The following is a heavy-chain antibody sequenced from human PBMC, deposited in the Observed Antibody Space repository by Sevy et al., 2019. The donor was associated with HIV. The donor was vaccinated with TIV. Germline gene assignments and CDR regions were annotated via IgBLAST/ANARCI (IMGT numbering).Heavy chain of an antibody. Sequence: GGSLRLSCAASGFTFSNAWMSWVRQAPGKGLEWVGRIKSKTDGGTTDYAAPVKGRFTISRDDSKNTLYLQMNSLKTEDTAVYYCTTDAYYDWRYYYYYMDVWGKGTTVTVSS. D-gene: IGHD3-22*01. CDR2: IKSKTDGGTT. J-gene: IGHJ6*03. CDR3: TTDAYYDWRYYYYYMDV. CDR1: GFTFSNAW. V-gene: IGHV3-15*01.